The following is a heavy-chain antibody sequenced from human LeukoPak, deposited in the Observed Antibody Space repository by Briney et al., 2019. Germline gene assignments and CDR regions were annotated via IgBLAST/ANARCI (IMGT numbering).Heavy chain of an antibody. Sequence: GGSLRLSCAASGFTFSSYGMRWVRQAPGKGLEWVAFIRYDGSNKYYADSVKGRFTISRDNSKNTLYLQMNSLRAEDTAVYYCAKDQGITIFGVVIDYFDYWGQGTLVTVSS. CDR3: AKDQGITIFGVVIDYFDY. D-gene: IGHD3-3*01. V-gene: IGHV3-30*02. J-gene: IGHJ4*02. CDR2: IRYDGSNK. CDR1: GFTFSSYG.